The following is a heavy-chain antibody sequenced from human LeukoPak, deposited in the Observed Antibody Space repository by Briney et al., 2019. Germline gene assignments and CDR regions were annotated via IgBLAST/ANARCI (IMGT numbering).Heavy chain of an antibody. CDR3: ARDGYYYDSSGYYSLDY. Sequence: PSETLSLTCAVYGGSFSGYYWSWIRQPPGKGLEWIGEINHSGSTNYNPSLKSRVTISVDTSKNQFSLKLSSVTAADTAVYYCARDGYYYDSSGYYSLDYWGQGTLVTVSS. CDR1: GGSFSGYY. D-gene: IGHD3-22*01. CDR2: INHSGST. J-gene: IGHJ4*02. V-gene: IGHV4-34*01.